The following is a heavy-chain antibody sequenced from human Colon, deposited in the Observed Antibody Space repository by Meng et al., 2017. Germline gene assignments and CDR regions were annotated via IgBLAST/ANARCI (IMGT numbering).Heavy chain of an antibody. Sequence: QGQLVQSGPEVKKPGASVKISCKASGYAFSTHSIHWVRQAPGQRLEWMGWINTDNGDTRYSQDFQGRVTIARNTSASTTDVELSSLRSEDTALYYCARDRYYGSGAYNYFDYWGQGTLVTVSS. D-gene: IGHD3-10*01. CDR1: GYAFSTHS. CDR3: ARDRYYGSGAYNYFDY. J-gene: IGHJ4*02. CDR2: INTDNGDT. V-gene: IGHV1-3*04.